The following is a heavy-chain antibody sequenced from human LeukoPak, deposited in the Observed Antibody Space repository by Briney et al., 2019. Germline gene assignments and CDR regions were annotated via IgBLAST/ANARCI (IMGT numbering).Heavy chain of an antibody. V-gene: IGHV3-7*01. J-gene: IGHJ4*02. CDR3: ARDTGDNFDY. Sequence: PGGSLRLSCAASGFTFRYYWMAWVSQAPGKGLEWVANIKQDASEKYYVDSVRGRFTITRDNAKNSVYLQMNSLRAEDTALYYCARDTGDNFDYGGRGTLVTVFS. CDR2: IKQDASEK. D-gene: IGHD2-21*02. CDR1: GFTFRYYW.